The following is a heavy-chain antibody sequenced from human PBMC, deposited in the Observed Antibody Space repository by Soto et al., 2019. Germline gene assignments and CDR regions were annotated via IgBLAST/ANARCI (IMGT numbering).Heavy chain of an antibody. CDR1: GFTFCMHW. J-gene: IGHJ4*02. D-gene: IGHD6-19*01. CDR3: ASGGGWSFDH. V-gene: IGHV3-7*01. Sequence: GGSLRLSWAASGFTFCMHWMSCVRQAPGKGLEWVANVKQDGGEKNYVDSVRGRFTISRDNTKNSLYLQMDSLRVEDTALYYCASGGGWSFDHWGQGTLVTVSS. CDR2: VKQDGGEK.